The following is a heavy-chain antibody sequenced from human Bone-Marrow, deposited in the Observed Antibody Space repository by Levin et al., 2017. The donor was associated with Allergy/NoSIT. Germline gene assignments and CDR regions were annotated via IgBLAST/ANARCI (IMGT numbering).Heavy chain of an antibody. CDR2: IYFSGHT. V-gene: IGHV4-39*07. D-gene: IGHD2-2*01. CDR1: GGSITSSSYY. Sequence: PSETLSLSCTVFGGSITSSSYYWGWVRQPPGTGLEWVGTIYFSGHTYYNPSLRSRVRLSLDTSKNQFSLRLTSVTAADTAIYYCARDVLGCSSSDCSPFPEYCYGVHVWGPGPTVTVSS. J-gene: IGHJ6*02. CDR3: ARDVLGCSSSDCSPFPEYCYGVHV.